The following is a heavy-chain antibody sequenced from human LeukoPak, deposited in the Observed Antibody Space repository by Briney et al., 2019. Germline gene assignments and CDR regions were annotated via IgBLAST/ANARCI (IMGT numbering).Heavy chain of an antibody. CDR2: ISSNGGST. V-gene: IGHV3-64*01. Sequence: PGGSLRLSCAASGFTFSSYAMHWVRQAPGKGLEYVSAISSNGGSTYYANSVKGRFTISRDNSKNTLYLQMGSLRAEDMAVYYCARDKNIVVVVAAKGFMDVWGQGTTVTVSS. CDR3: ARDKNIVVVVAAKGFMDV. CDR1: GFTFSSYA. J-gene: IGHJ6*02. D-gene: IGHD2-15*01.